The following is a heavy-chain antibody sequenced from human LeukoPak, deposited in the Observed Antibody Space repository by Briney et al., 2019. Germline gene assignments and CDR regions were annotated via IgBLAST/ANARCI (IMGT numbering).Heavy chain of an antibody. CDR3: ARETYSSSSAGFDY. D-gene: IGHD6-6*01. Sequence: GASVKVSCKASGYTFTSYDINWVRQATGQGLEWMGWMNPNSGNTGYAQKFQGRVIMTRNTSISTAYMELSSLRSEDTAVYYCARETYSSSSAGFDYWGQGTLVTVSS. J-gene: IGHJ4*02. CDR1: GYTFTSYD. CDR2: MNPNSGNT. V-gene: IGHV1-8*01.